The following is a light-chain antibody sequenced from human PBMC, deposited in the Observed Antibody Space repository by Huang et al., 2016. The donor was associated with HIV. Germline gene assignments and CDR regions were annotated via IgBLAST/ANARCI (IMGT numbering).Light chain of an antibody. V-gene: IGKV1-27*01. J-gene: IGKJ2*01. CDR1: QGISNY. CDR3: QQYSRSAT. CDR2: AAS. Sequence: DIQMTQSPSSLSASVGDRVTITCRASQGISNYLAWYQQKPGKVPKLLIYAASTLQSGVPSRFSGSGSGTEFTLTIDSLQPDDVATYYCQQYSRSATFGQGTKLEIK.